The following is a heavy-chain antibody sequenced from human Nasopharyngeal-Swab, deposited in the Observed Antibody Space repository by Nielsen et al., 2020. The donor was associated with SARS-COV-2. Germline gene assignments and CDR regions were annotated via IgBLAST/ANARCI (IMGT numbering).Heavy chain of an antibody. D-gene: IGHD2-2*01. J-gene: IGHJ6*03. Sequence: RQAPGTRVECVVAINHSGSTNYNPSLKSRVTISLDTTKNHFSLNLSSVTAADTAVYYCARGVLGYCSSTRCYAGPTYYYYYMDVWGKGTTVTVSS. CDR3: ARGVLGYCSSTRCYAGPTYYYYYMDV. V-gene: IGHV4-34*01. CDR2: INHSGST.